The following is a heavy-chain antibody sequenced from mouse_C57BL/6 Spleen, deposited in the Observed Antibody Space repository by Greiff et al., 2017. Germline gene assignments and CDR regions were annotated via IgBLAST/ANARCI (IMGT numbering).Heavy chain of an antibody. V-gene: IGHV1-64*01. CDR2: IHPNSGST. CDR3: ARSETGTAMDY. J-gene: IGHJ4*01. D-gene: IGHD4-1*01. CDR1: GYTFTSYW. Sequence: VQLQQSGAELVKPGASVKLSCKASGYTFTSYWMHWVKQRPGQGLEWIGMIHPNSGSTNYNEKFKSKATLTVDKSSSTAYMQLSSLTSEDSAVYYCARSETGTAMDYWGQGTSVTVSS.